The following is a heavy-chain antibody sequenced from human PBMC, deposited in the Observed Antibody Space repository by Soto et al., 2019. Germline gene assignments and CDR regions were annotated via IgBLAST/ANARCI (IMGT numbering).Heavy chain of an antibody. CDR2: INPSGGST. CDR1: GYSFTSNY. D-gene: IGHD2-15*01. J-gene: IGHJ4*02. Sequence: SVKPSSKASGYSFTSNYMHWLRQSPRQGLEWMGIINPSGGSTSYAQKFQGRVTMTRDTSTSTVYMELSSLRSEDTAVYYCASRLYCSGGSCYSPFDYWGQGTLVTV. V-gene: IGHV1-46*03. CDR3: ASRLYCSGGSCYSPFDY.